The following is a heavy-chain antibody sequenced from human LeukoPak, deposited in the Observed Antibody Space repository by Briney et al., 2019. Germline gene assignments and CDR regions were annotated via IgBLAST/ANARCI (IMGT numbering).Heavy chain of an antibody. V-gene: IGHV4-34*01. Sequence: SETLSLTCAVYGGSFSGYYWSWIRQPPGKGLEWIGEINHSGSTNYNPSLKSRVTISVDTSKNQFSLKLSSVTAADRAVYCCARAKKKTSLRLYGMDVWGKGTTVTVSS. CDR1: GGSFSGYY. CDR2: INHSGST. J-gene: IGHJ6*04. CDR3: ARAKKKTSLRLYGMDV.